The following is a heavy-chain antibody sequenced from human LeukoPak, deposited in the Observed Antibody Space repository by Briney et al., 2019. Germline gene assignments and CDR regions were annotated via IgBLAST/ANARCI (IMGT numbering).Heavy chain of an antibody. D-gene: IGHD2-2*01. CDR2: IYHSGTT. V-gene: IGHV4-4*02. J-gene: IGHJ6*02. CDR3: ARDLVVVVPTYYYYYGMDV. Sequence: SETLSLTCSVSGASISATTWWSWVRQAPGKGLEWIGEIYHSGTTNYNPSLKSRVTISIDTSKNQFSLKLSSVTAADTAVYYCARDLVVVVPTYYYYYGMDVWGQGTTVTVSS. CDR1: GASISATTW.